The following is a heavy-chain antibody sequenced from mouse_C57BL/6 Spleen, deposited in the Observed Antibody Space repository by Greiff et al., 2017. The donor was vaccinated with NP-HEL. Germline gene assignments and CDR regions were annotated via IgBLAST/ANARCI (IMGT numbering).Heavy chain of an antibody. D-gene: IGHD2-4*01. J-gene: IGHJ3*01. Sequence: QVQLKESGPELVKPGASVKISCKASGYSFTSYYIHWVKQRPGQGLEWIGWIYPGSGNTKYNEKFKGKATLTADTSSSTAYMQLSSLTSEDSAVYYCARSNDYDRAWFAYWGQGTLVTVSA. CDR2: IYPGSGNT. V-gene: IGHV1-66*01. CDR1: GYSFTSYY. CDR3: ARSNDYDRAWFAY.